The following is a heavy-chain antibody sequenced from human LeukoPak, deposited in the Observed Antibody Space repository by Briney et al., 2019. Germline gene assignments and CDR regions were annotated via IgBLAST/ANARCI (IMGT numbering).Heavy chain of an antibody. CDR3: ARAPYYDFWSGYYSTPNFDY. V-gene: IGHV1-46*01. D-gene: IGHD3-3*01. CDR1: GYTFTSYY. CDR2: INPSGGST. J-gene: IGHJ4*02. Sequence: ASVKVSCTASGYTFTSYYMHWVRQAPGQGLEWMGIINPSGGSTSYAQKFQGRVTMTRDTSTSTVYMELSSLRSEDTAVYYCARAPYYDFWSGYYSTPNFDYWGQGTLVTVSS.